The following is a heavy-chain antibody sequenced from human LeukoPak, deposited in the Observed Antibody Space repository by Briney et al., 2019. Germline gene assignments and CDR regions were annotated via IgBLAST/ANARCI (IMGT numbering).Heavy chain of an antibody. D-gene: IGHD6-19*01. CDR1: GGSFSGYY. CDR3: ARAMGSGWTGFDY. Sequence: SETLSLTCAVYGGSFSGYYWSWIRQPPGKGLEWIGEINHSGSTNYNPSLKSRVTISVDTSKNQFSLKLSSVTAADTAVYYCARAMGSGWTGFDYWGQGTLVTVSS. CDR2: INHSGST. J-gene: IGHJ4*02. V-gene: IGHV4-34*01.